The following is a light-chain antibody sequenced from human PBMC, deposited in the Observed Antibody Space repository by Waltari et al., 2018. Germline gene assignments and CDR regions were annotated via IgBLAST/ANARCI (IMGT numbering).Light chain of an antibody. Sequence: IVLTQSPDNLSVSPGQRATLSCRASQTINNNFLVWYQQKPGQAPRLIIHGASSRATGFPDRFSGSGSGTDFTLTISNLEPEDFAVYYCQQYDGSVLTFGGGTKVEI. CDR1: QTINNNF. CDR2: GAS. CDR3: QQYDGSVLT. V-gene: IGKV3-20*01. J-gene: IGKJ4*01.